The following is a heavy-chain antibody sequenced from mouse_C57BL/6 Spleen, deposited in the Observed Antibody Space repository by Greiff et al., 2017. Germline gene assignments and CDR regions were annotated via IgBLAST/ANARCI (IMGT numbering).Heavy chain of an antibody. Sequence: EVKVVASGGGLVQPGGSLKLSCAASGFTFSDYYMYWVRQTPEKRLEWVAYISNGGGSTYYPDTVKGRFTISRDNAKNTLYLQMSRLKSEDTAMYYCARGSSLYYYAMDYWGQGTSVTVSS. V-gene: IGHV5-12*01. D-gene: IGHD1-1*01. CDR2: ISNGGGST. CDR3: ARGSSLYYYAMDY. J-gene: IGHJ4*01. CDR1: GFTFSDYY.